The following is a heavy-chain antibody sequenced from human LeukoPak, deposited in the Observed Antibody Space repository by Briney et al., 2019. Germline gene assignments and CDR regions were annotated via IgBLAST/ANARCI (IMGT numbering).Heavy chain of an antibody. CDR2: IYYSGST. V-gene: IGHV4-39*01. Sequence: SETLSLTCTVSGGSISSSSYYWGWIRQPPGKGLEWIGSIYYSGSTYYNPSLKSRVTISVDTSKNQFSLKLSSVTAADTAVYYCARHTHSSGYYRYYYYYYMDVWGKGTTVTISS. CDR3: ARHTHSSGYYRYYYYYYMDV. J-gene: IGHJ6*03. D-gene: IGHD3-22*01. CDR1: GGSISSSSYY.